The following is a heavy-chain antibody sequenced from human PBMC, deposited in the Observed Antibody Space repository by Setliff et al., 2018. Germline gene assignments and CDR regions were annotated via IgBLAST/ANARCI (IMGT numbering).Heavy chain of an antibody. D-gene: IGHD5-18*01. Sequence: PGGSLRLSCAASGFTFSSYAMHWVRQAPGKGLEWVAVISYDGSNKYYADSVKGRFTISRDNSKNTLFLQMNSLRAEDTAVYYCAKDDYNYGYNSWGQGTLVTVSS. J-gene: IGHJ4*02. CDR3: AKDDYNYGYNS. CDR2: ISYDGSNK. CDR1: GFTFSSYA. V-gene: IGHV3-30*04.